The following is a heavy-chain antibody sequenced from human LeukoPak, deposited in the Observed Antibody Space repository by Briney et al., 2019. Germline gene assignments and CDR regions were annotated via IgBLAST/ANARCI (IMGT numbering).Heavy chain of an antibody. J-gene: IGHJ4*02. V-gene: IGHV3-23*01. CDR1: GFTFSSYA. Sequence: NPGGSLRLSCAASGFTFSSYAMSWVRQAPGKGLEWVSAISGSGGSTYYADSVKGRFTISRDNSKNTLYLQMNSLRAEDTAVYYCAKHAVVPAAIRYYFDYWGQGTLVTVSS. D-gene: IGHD2-2*01. CDR3: AKHAVVPAAIRYYFDY. CDR2: ISGSGGST.